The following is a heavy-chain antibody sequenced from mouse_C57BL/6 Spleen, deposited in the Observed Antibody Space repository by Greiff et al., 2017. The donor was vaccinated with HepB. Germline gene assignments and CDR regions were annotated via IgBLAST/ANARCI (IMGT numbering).Heavy chain of an antibody. CDR3: ARESRITTVVARYYFDY. Sequence: QVHVKQSGPELVKPGASVKISCKASGYAFSSSWMNWVKQRPGKGLEWIGRIYPGDGDTNYNGKFKGKATLTADKSSSTAYMQLSSLTSEDSAVYFSARESRITTVVARYYFDYWGQGTTLTVSS. CDR2: IYPGDGDT. CDR1: GYAFSSSW. D-gene: IGHD1-1*01. J-gene: IGHJ2*01. V-gene: IGHV1-82*01.